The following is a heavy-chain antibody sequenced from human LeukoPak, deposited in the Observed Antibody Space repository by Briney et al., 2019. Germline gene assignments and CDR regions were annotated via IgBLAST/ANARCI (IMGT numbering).Heavy chain of an antibody. CDR3: AKLEWEILSSLDY. Sequence: GGSLRLSCAASGFTFSSYGMHWVRQAPGKGLEWVSTLSSGTGTTYYADSVKGRFTISRDNSKNTLFLQMNSLRAEDTAVYYCAKLEWEILSSLDYWGQGTLVTVSS. J-gene: IGHJ4*02. CDR1: GFTFSSYG. V-gene: IGHV3-23*01. D-gene: IGHD3-3*01. CDR2: LSSGTGTT.